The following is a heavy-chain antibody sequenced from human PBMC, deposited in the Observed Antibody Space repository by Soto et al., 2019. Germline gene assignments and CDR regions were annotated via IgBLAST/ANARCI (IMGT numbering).Heavy chain of an antibody. J-gene: IGHJ4*02. CDR2: ISSSSSTI. V-gene: IGHV3-48*02. CDR3: ARDSGSVE. Sequence: EVQLVESGGGLVQPGGSLRLSCAASGFTFSTYSMNWVRQAPGKGLDWVSYISSSSSTIYYADSVKGRFTISRDNAKNSLYLPMNSLRYEETVVYYCARDSGSVEWGQGTLVTVSS. D-gene: IGHD5-12*01. CDR1: GFTFSTYS.